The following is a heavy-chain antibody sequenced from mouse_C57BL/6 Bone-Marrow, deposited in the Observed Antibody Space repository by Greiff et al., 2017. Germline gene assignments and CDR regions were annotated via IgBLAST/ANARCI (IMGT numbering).Heavy chain of an antibody. V-gene: IGHV14-4*01. J-gene: IGHJ4*01. CDR3: TGALDY. Sequence: VHVKQSGAELVRPGASVKLSCTASGFNIKDDYMHWVKQRPEQGLEWIGWIDPENGATEYASKFQGKATITADTSSNTAYLQLSSLTSEDTAVYYCTGALDYWGQGTSVTVSS. CDR1: GFNIKDDY. CDR2: IDPENGAT.